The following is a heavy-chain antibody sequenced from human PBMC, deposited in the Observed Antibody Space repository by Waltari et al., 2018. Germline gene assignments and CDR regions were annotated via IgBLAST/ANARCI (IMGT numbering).Heavy chain of an antibody. CDR1: GYTFTSYG. J-gene: IGHJ3*02. V-gene: IGHV1-18*01. CDR2: ISAYKGNT. Sequence: QVQLVQSGAEVKKPGASVQVSCKASGYTFTSYGISWVRQAPGQGLEWLGWISAYKGNTNYAQKLQGRVTMTTDTSTSTAYMELRSLRSDDTAVYYCARDAWEEQWSMAFDIWGQGTMVTVSS. D-gene: IGHD6-19*01. CDR3: ARDAWEEQWSMAFDI.